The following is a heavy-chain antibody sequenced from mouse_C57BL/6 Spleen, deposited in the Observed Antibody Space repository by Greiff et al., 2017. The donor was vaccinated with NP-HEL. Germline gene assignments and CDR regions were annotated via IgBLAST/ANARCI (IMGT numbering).Heavy chain of an antibody. CDR1: GYTFTDYY. CDR2: INPYNGGT. V-gene: IGHV1-19*01. CDR3: ARFFTDYYGSSHWYFDV. D-gene: IGHD1-1*01. Sequence: EVQLQQSGPVLVKPGASVKMSCKASGYTFTDYYMNWVKQSHGKSLEWIGVINPYNGGTSYNQKFKGKATLTVDKSSSTAYMELNSLTSEDSAVYYCARFFTDYYGSSHWYFDVWGTGTTVTVSS. J-gene: IGHJ1*03.